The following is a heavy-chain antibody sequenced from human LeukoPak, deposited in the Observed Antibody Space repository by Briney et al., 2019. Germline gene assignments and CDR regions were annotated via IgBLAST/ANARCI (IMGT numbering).Heavy chain of an antibody. CDR3: ARPGATDAFDI. CDR2: IYHSGST. Sequence: SEALSLTCTVSGYSISSGYYWGWIRQPPGKGLEWLGSIYHSGSTYYNPSLKSRVTISVDTSKNQFSLKLSSVTAADTAVYYCARPGATDAFDIWGQGTMVTVSS. J-gene: IGHJ3*02. CDR1: GYSISSGYY. V-gene: IGHV4-38-2*02.